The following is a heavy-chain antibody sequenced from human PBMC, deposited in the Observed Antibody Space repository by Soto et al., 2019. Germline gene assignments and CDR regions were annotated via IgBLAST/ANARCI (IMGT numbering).Heavy chain of an antibody. D-gene: IGHD3-10*01. CDR3: VAELDFGKLSVV. Sequence: QMQLVQSGVEVKKPGSSVRVSCKASGDTFKNSVISWVRQAPGQGLEWMGGTIPLFGTTDYAQKFQGRLTITTDESTTTAYMEVSRLTSEDTAVYYCVAELDFGKLSVVWGQGTTVIVSS. J-gene: IGHJ6*02. CDR2: TIPLFGTT. V-gene: IGHV1-69*01. CDR1: GDTFKNSV.